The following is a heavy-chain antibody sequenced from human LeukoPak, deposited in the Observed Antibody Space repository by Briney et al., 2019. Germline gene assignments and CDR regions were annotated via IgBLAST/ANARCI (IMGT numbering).Heavy chain of an antibody. CDR1: GLTFSSYW. J-gene: IGHJ6*02. CDR2: IKQDGSEK. V-gene: IGHV3-7*01. Sequence: PGGSLRLSCAASGLTFSSYWMSWVRQAPGKGLEWVANIKQDGSEKYYVDSVKGRFTISRDNAKNSLYLQMNSLRAEDTAVYYCARGAHPLFWSGYPSFYYYYGMDVWGQGTTVTVSS. CDR3: ARGAHPLFWSGYPSFYYYYGMDV. D-gene: IGHD3-3*01.